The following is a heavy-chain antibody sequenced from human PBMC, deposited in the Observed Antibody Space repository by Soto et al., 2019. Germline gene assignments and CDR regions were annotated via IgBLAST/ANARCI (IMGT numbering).Heavy chain of an antibody. V-gene: IGHV3-23*01. CDR2: ISGSGGST. CDR3: AKGQGFVLRSFEWPRPQLGPFDY. J-gene: IGHJ4*02. D-gene: IGHD3-3*01. CDR1: GFTFSSYA. Sequence: PGGSLRLSCAASGFTFSSYAMSWVRQAPGKGLEWVSAISGSGGSTYYADSVKGRFTISRDNSKNTLYLQMNSLRAEDTAVSYCAKGQGFVLRSFEWPRPQLGPFDYWGQGTLVTVSS.